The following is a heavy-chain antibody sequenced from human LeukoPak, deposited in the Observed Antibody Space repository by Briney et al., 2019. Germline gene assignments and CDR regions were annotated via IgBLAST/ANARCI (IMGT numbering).Heavy chain of an antibody. J-gene: IGHJ3*02. CDR1: GYTFTIYG. Sequence: ASVKVSCKTSGYTFTIYGLSWVRQAPGQGLEWMGWISAYNGNTNYAQKLQGRVTMTTDTSTSTAYMELRSLRSDDTAVYYCARVNRSYDSSGYYANSYAFDIWGQGTMVTVSS. CDR3: ARVNRSYDSSGYYANSYAFDI. CDR2: ISAYNGNT. V-gene: IGHV1-18*01. D-gene: IGHD3-22*01.